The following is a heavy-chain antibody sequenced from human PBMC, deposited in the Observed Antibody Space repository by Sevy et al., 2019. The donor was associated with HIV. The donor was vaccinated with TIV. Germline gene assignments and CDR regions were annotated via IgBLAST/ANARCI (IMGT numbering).Heavy chain of an antibody. J-gene: IGHJ1*01. CDR1: GGSISSGGYY. CDR2: IYYSGST. CDR3: ARSGYDYYDSSGYTQYFQH. V-gene: IGHV4-31*03. Sequence: SETLSLTCTVSGGSISSGGYYWSWIRQHPGKGLEWIGYIYYSGSTYYNPSLKGRVTISVDTSKNQFSLKLGSVTAADTAVYYCARSGYDYYDSSGYTQYFQHWGQGTLVTVSS. D-gene: IGHD3-22*01.